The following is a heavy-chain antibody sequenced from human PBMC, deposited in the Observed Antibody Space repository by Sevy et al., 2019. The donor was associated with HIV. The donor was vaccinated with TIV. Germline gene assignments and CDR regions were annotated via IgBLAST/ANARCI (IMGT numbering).Heavy chain of an antibody. CDR3: ATPRFDF. Sequence: GGSLRLSCEASGFDFSSHWMQWVRQAPGKGLVWVSRMNTDGSSTHYAESVKGRFTIYRDKAKNTLYLEMNNLRDEDTALYYCATPRFDFWGPGTLVTVSS. CDR2: MNTDGSST. V-gene: IGHV3-74*01. CDR1: GFDFSSHW. J-gene: IGHJ4*02.